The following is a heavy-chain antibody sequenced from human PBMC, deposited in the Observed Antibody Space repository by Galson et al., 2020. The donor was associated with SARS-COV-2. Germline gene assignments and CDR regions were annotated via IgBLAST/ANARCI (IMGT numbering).Heavy chain of an antibody. V-gene: IGHV3-23*01. Sequence: GGSLRLSCAASGFTFNDYVMTWVRQAPGKGLEWVSTMNGGGGKTFYADSVKGRVTVYRDNFKSTLYLQISSLRAEDTAVYYCAKDSYPYYYDRSGYNPNYFDSWGQGTLVTVSS. D-gene: IGHD3-22*01. CDR3: AKDSYPYYYDRSGYNPNYFDS. CDR1: GFTFNDYV. CDR2: MNGGGGKT. J-gene: IGHJ4*02.